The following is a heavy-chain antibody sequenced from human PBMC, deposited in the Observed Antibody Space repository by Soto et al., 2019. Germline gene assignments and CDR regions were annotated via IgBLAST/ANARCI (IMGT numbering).Heavy chain of an antibody. CDR2: IRSKAYGGTT. J-gene: IGHJ3*02. CDR1: GFTFGDYA. Sequence: PGGSLRLSCTASGFTFGDYAMSWFRQAPGKGLEWVGFIRSKAYGGTTEYAASVKGRFTISRDDSKSIAYLQMNSLKTEDTAVYYCTRDFSIAETLDAFDIWGQGTMVTVSS. CDR3: TRDFSIAETLDAFDI. V-gene: IGHV3-49*03. D-gene: IGHD6-6*01.